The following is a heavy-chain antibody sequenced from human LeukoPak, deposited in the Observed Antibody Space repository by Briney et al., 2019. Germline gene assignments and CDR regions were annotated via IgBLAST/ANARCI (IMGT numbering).Heavy chain of an antibody. V-gene: IGHV3-30*02. Sequence: GGSLRLSCAASGFSFSSYGMQWVRQAPGKGLERVAFIQYDGSNKYYAESVKGRFTISRDNSKNTLYLQMNSLRADDTAVYYCARSYSSGWYFDYWGQGTLVTVSS. CDR1: GFSFSSYG. D-gene: IGHD6-19*01. CDR3: ARSYSSGWYFDY. J-gene: IGHJ4*02. CDR2: IQYDGSNK.